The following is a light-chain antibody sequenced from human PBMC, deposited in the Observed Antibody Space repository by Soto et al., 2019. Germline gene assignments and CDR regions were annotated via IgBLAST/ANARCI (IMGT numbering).Light chain of an antibody. J-gene: IGKJ4*01. CDR2: DAS. V-gene: IGKV3-15*01. CDR1: QSVHSA. Sequence: DIVMTQSPATLSVSPGEGATLSCRASQSVHSALAWYQQRPGQTPRLLIYDASTRATGIPDRFSGSGSGTEFTLTISSLQSEDFAIYYCQQYGTWPPLTFGGGTQV. CDR3: QQYGTWPPLT.